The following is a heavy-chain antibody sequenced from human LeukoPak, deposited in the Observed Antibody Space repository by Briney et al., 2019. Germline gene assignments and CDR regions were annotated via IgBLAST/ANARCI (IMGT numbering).Heavy chain of an antibody. CDR3: ARALRGWQQLRLSHFDY. CDR2: INPNSGGT. CDR1: GYTFTGYY. D-gene: IGHD6-13*01. J-gene: IGHJ4*02. Sequence: ASVKVSCKASGYTFTGYYMHWVRQAPGQGLEWMGWINPNSGGTNYAQKFQGRVTMTRDTSISTAYMELSRLRSDDTAVYYCARALRGWQQLRLSHFDYWGQGTLVTVSS. V-gene: IGHV1-2*02.